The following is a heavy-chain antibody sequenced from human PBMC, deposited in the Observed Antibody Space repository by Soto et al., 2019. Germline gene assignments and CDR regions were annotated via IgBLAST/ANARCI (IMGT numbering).Heavy chain of an antibody. CDR1: GGTLSRYA. J-gene: IGHJ6*02. D-gene: IGHD3-22*01. Sequence: VKGSCNAFGGTLSRYAISWGRQAPGQGREWVGGIIPIFGTANYAQKFQGRVTITADESTSTAYMELSSLRSEDTAVYYCARVIYYDSSGYYPGEYYYYGMDVWGQGTTVTVSS. CDR2: IIPIFGTA. CDR3: ARVIYYDSSGYYPGEYYYYGMDV. V-gene: IGHV1-69*13.